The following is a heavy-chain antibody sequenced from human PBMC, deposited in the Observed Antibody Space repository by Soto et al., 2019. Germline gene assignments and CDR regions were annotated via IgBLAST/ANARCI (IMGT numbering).Heavy chain of an antibody. J-gene: IGHJ3*02. CDR3: ARHEDYYDSSGYRSGDAFDI. Sequence: VRLQESGPGLVKPSETLSLTCTVSGGSISSYYWSWIRQPPGKGLEWIGYIYYSGSTNYNPSLKGRVTISVDTSKNQFSLKLSSVTAADTAVYYCARHEDYYDSSGYRSGDAFDIWGQGTMVTVSS. D-gene: IGHD3-22*01. CDR2: IYYSGST. V-gene: IGHV4-59*08. CDR1: GGSISSYY.